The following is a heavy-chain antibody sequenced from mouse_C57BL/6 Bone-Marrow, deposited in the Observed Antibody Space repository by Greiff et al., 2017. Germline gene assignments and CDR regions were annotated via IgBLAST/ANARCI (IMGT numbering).Heavy chain of an antibody. V-gene: IGHV1-82*01. D-gene: IGHD1-3*01. CDR3: ARKGSSDAMDY. CDR1: GYAFSSSW. Sequence: VQLQQSGPELVKPGASVKISCKASGYAFSSSWMNWVKQRPGQGLEWIGRIYPGDGDTNYNGKFKGKATLTADKSSSTAYMQLSSLTSEDSEVYFCARKGSSDAMDYWGQGTSVTVSS. J-gene: IGHJ4*01. CDR2: IYPGDGDT.